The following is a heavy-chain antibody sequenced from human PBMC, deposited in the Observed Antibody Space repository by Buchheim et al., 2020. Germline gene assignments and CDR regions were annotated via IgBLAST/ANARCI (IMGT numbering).Heavy chain of an antibody. Sequence: EVQLVESGGDLVQPGGSLRLSCTTSGFVFNNYWMNWVRQAPGKGLEWVANITPDGSGKFYVDSVKGRFTVSRDNAKNSVSLQMNSLRVEDMAVYYCMGGGYSSSWGQGTL. J-gene: IGHJ4*02. CDR3: MGGGYSSS. V-gene: IGHV3-7*01. D-gene: IGHD4-11*01. CDR2: ITPDGSGK. CDR1: GFVFNNYW.